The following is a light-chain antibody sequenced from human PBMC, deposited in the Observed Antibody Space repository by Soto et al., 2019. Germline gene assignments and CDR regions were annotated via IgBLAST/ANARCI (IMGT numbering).Light chain of an antibody. Sequence: QSALTQPASVSGTPGQSITISCTGTGSDVGGYDYVSWYQHHPGKAPKVMIYEVTNRPSGVSNRFSGSKSGNTASLTISWLLAEDEADYYCSSYTSSSTYVFGTGTKVTVL. CDR3: SSYTSSSTYV. J-gene: IGLJ1*01. CDR1: GSDVGGYDY. V-gene: IGLV2-14*01. CDR2: EVT.